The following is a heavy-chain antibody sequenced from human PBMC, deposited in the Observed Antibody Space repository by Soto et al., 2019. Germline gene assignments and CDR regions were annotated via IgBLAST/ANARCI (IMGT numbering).Heavy chain of an antibody. J-gene: IGHJ3*02. CDR3: ASLPRAYYYDSSGSVAFDI. CDR2: ISAYNGNT. CDR1: GYTFTSYG. V-gene: IGHV1-18*01. D-gene: IGHD3-22*01. Sequence: ASVKVSCKASGYTFTSYGISWVRQAPGQGLEWMGWISAYNGNTNYAQKLQGRVTMTTDTSTSTAYMELRSLRSDDTAVYYCASLPRAYYYDSSGSVAFDIWGQGTMVTVSS.